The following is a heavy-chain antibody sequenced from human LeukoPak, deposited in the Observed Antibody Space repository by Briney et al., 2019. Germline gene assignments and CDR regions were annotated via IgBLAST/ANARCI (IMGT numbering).Heavy chain of an antibody. CDR1: GVSVSSSDPW. CDR3: ARFGKFTDESNFLDV. Sequence: PSETLSLTCTVSGVSVSSSDPWWSWIRQPPGKRLEWIGHIHSSGSTYYNPSLHGRVTMSVDTSRNQFSLTLRSVTASDTAVYFCARFGKFTDESNFLDVWVKGTTVTVSS. V-gene: IGHV4-61*08. CDR2: IHSSGST. J-gene: IGHJ6*04. D-gene: IGHD4-11*01.